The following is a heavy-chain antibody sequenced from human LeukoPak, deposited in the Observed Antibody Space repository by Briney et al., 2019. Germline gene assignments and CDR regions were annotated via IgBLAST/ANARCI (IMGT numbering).Heavy chain of an antibody. D-gene: IGHD1-20*01. CDR3: ASGNWSDRAFDI. V-gene: IGHV3-7*01. CDR2: IKPDGSEK. J-gene: IGHJ3*02. Sequence: GGSLRLSCAASGFTFSSCWMNWVRQAPGKGLEWVASIKPDGSEKYYVDSVKGRFTISRDNAKNSLYLQMNSLRDEDTAVYYCASGNWSDRAFDIWGQGTMVAVSS. CDR1: GFTFSSCW.